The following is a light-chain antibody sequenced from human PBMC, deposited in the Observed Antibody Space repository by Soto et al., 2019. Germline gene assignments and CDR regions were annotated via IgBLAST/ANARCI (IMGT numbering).Light chain of an antibody. Sequence: QSALTQPTSVSGSPGQSITISCSGTSSDVGGYNYVSWYQQHPGKAPKLIIHEVSNRPSGVSNRFSGSKSGNTASLTITGLQAEDEADYYCSSYTHSSSLVFGGGTKLTVL. CDR3: SSYTHSSSLV. V-gene: IGLV2-14*03. J-gene: IGLJ3*02. CDR2: EVS. CDR1: SSDVGGYNY.